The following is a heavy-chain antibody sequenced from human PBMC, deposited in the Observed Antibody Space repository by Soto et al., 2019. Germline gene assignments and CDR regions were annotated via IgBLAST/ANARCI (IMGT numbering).Heavy chain of an antibody. Sequence: GGSLRLSCAASGFTFSNAWMSWVRQAPGKGLEWVGRIKSKTDGGTTDYAAPVKGRFTIPRDDSKNTLYLQMNSLKTEDTAVYYCTTDMTRGSGWPAPTCFDPWGQGTLVTVSS. CDR3: TTDMTRGSGWPAPTCFDP. CDR2: IKSKTDGGTT. V-gene: IGHV3-15*01. J-gene: IGHJ5*02. D-gene: IGHD6-19*01. CDR1: GFTFSNAW.